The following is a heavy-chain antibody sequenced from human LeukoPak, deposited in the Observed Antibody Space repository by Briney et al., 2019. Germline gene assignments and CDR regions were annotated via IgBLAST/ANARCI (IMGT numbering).Heavy chain of an antibody. CDR3: ARDSLYGSGSYYNLLDY. J-gene: IGHJ4*02. D-gene: IGHD3-10*01. CDR2: ISAYNGNT. V-gene: IGHV1-18*01. CDR1: GYTFTSYG. Sequence: ASVKVSCKASGYTFTSYGISWVRQAPGQGLEWMGWISAYNGNTNYAQKLQGRVTMTTDTSTSTAYMELRSLRSDDTAVYYCARDSLYGSGSYYNLLDYWGQGTLVTVSS.